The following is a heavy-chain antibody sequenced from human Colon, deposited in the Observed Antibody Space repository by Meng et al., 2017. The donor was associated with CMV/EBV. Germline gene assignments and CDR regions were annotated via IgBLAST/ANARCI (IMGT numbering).Heavy chain of an antibody. V-gene: IGHV4-38-2*02. D-gene: IGHD3-3*01. J-gene: IGHJ5*02. CDR3: ARVRRSDDFWSGYDANQNWFDP. Sequence: GSLRLSCTVSGYSISSGYYWGCIRQPPGKGLEWIGSIYHSGSTYYNPSLKSRVTISVDTSKNQFSLKLSSVTAADTAVYYCARVRRSDDFWSGYDANQNWFDPWGQGTLVTVSS. CDR1: GYSISSGYY. CDR2: IYHSGST.